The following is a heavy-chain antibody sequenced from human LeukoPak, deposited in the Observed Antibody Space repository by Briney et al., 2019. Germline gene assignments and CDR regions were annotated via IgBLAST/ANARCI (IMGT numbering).Heavy chain of an antibody. D-gene: IGHD6-19*01. CDR1: GFTFSSYW. J-gene: IGHJ6*03. CDR2: IKQDGSEK. Sequence: GGSLRLSCAASGFTFSSYWMSWVRQAPGKGLEWVANIKQDGSEKYYVDSVKGRFSISRDNAKNSLYLQMNSLRAEDTAVYYCARDRYSSGWSDYMDVWGKGTTVTVSS. CDR3: ARDRYSSGWSDYMDV. V-gene: IGHV3-7*01.